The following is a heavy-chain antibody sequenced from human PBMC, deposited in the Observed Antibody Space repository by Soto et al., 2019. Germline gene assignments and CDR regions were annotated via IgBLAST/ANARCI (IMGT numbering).Heavy chain of an antibody. V-gene: IGHV3-23*01. CDR1: GFTFSNHA. J-gene: IGHJ4*02. CDR2: VSGGGGSS. Sequence: GGSLRLSCAASGFTFSNHAMSWVRQAPGKGLEWVSAVSGGGGSSFYADSVKGRFTISRDNSKNTVSLQMSGLRVEDTALYHCVRGLLAFFDFWGQGTPVTVSS. D-gene: IGHD3-3*02. CDR3: VRGLLAFFDF.